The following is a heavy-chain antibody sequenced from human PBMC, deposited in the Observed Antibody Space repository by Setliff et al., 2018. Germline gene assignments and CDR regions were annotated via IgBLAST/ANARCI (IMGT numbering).Heavy chain of an antibody. J-gene: IGHJ4*02. CDR2: IYYSGST. V-gene: IGHV4-30-4*01. D-gene: IGHD6-13*01. CDR3: ARGNSSSWVDY. CDR1: GGSISSCDYY. Sequence: TLSLTCTVSGGSISSCDYYWRWIRQPPGKGLEWIGYIYYSGSTYSNPSLKSRVTISVDTSKNQFSLKLSSVTAADTAVYNCARGNSSSWVDYWGQGTLVTVSS.